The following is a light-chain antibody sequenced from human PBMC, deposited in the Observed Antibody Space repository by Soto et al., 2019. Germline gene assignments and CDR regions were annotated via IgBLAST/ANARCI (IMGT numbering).Light chain of an antibody. CDR1: QSVSISY. Sequence: EIVLTQSPGTLSLSPGERATLSCRASQSVSISYLAWYQQKPGQAPRLLIYAASSRATGIPDRFSGSGSGTDFTLTISRLEPEDFAVYYCQQYASSPRTFGQGTKVEIK. CDR2: AAS. J-gene: IGKJ1*01. V-gene: IGKV3-20*01. CDR3: QQYASSPRT.